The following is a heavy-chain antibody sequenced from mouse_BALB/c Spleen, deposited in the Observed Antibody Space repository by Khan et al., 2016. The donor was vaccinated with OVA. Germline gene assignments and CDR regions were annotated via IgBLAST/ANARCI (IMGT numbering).Heavy chain of an antibody. D-gene: IGHD2-1*01. J-gene: IGHJ3*01. CDR3: ARDGCNYGWFIY. Sequence: QVQLQQSGAELVRPGTSVKISCKASGYGFTDYWLGWIKQRPGHGLEWIGDIYPGSGNNYYKENFKGKATLTAAKSSSTAYMQLSSLTSEDSAVYVGARDGCNYGWFIYWGQGTLVTGSA. CDR2: IYPGSGNN. CDR1: GYGFTDYW. V-gene: IGHV1-63*01.